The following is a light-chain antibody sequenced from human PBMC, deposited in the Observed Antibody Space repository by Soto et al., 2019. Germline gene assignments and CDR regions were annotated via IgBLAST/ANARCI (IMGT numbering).Light chain of an antibody. CDR1: QSISSW. CDR2: DAS. V-gene: IGKV1-5*01. J-gene: IGKJ5*01. Sequence: DIQMTQPPSALSASVGDRVTITCRASQSISSWLAWYQQKPGKAPKLLIYDASSLESGVPSRFSGSGSGTEFTLTISSLQPDDFAVYYCQQRQYWPPITFGQGTRLEI. CDR3: QQRQYWPPIT.